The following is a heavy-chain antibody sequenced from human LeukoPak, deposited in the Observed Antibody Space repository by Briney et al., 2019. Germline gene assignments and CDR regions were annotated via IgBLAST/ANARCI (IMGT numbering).Heavy chain of an antibody. CDR3: ARDGTVRGVIALFDY. CDR1: GFTFSSYA. CDR2: ISYDGSNK. Sequence: PGGSLRLSCAASGFTFSSYAMHWVRQAPGKGLEWVAVISYDGSNKYYADSVKGRFTISRDNSKNTLYLQMNSLRAEDTAVYYCARDGTVRGVIALFDYWGQGTLVTVSS. V-gene: IGHV3-30-3*01. J-gene: IGHJ4*02. D-gene: IGHD3-10*01.